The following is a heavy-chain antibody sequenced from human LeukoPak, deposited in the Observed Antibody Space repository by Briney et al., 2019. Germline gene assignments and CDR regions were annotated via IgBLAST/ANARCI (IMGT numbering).Heavy chain of an antibody. J-gene: IGHJ3*01. D-gene: IGHD5-24*01. CDR3: ARDRDGPDVFDV. CDR2: LSGTGSNT. CDR1: GFTFTNYA. V-gene: IGHV3-23*01. Sequence: GGSLRLSCAASGFTFTNYAMGWVRQAPGKGLEWVSALSGTGSNTYYTDAVKGRFTVSRDNSKNTLYLQMNGLRAEDTAMYYCARDRDGPDVFDVWGQGTMVTVSS.